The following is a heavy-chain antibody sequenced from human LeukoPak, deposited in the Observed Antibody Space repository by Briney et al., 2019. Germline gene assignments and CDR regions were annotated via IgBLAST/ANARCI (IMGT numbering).Heavy chain of an antibody. CDR2: MNRSGSA. CDR3: AGSRDRSGLNRAQDH. Sequence: ETRSPTCAVYGRSLAGYYWSWIRQPPGKGVGSVGEMNRSGSANYNPSLKILVTISVDTCQNPFSLKLSSVTTADAAVDYCAGSRDRSGLNRAQDHWGQGTLVTVSS. CDR1: GRSLAGYY. D-gene: IGHD3-3*01. V-gene: IGHV4-34*01. J-gene: IGHJ4*02.